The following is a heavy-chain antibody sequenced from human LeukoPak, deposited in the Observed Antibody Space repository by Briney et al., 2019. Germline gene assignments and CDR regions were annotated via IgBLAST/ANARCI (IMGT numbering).Heavy chain of an antibody. CDR2: IMSNSGGT. D-gene: IGHD2-15*01. CDR1: GYSISDSH. V-gene: IGHV1-2*02. Sequence: ASVKVSCKAAGYSISDSHMHWVRQAPGQGLEWMGWIMSNSGGTHYAQKFQGRVTITAGKSTSTAYMELSSLRSEDTAVYYCARAVGYCSGGSCVWGQGTLVTVSS. J-gene: IGHJ4*02. CDR3: ARAVGYCSGGSCV.